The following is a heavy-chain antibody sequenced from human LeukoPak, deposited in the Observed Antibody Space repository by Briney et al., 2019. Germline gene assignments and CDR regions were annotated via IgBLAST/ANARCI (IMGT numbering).Heavy chain of an antibody. CDR2: IYYSGST. V-gene: IGHV4-30-4*01. D-gene: IGHD1-14*01. CDR1: GGSVSSGSYY. Sequence: SETLSLTCTVSGGSVSSGSYYWSWIRQPPGKGLEWIGYIYYSGSTYYNPSFKSRVTISVDTSKNQFSLKLSSVTAADTAVYYCARLTGSGNDYWGQGTLVTVSS. J-gene: IGHJ4*02. CDR3: ARLTGSGNDY.